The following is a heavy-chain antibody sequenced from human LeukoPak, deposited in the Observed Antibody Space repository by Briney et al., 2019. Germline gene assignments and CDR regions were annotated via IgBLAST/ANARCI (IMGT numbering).Heavy chain of an antibody. D-gene: IGHD3-16*01. J-gene: IGHJ4*02. CDR2: IEKDGGAK. CDR1: GFTFSNFW. V-gene: IGHV3-7*03. Sequence: PGGSLRLSCAASGFTFSNFWMSWVRQAPGSGLEWVANIEKDGGAKYYVDSVKGRFTISRDNAKNSLYLQMNSLRAEDTAVYYCARRGGSTSLDYWGQGTLATASS. CDR3: ARRGGSTSLDY.